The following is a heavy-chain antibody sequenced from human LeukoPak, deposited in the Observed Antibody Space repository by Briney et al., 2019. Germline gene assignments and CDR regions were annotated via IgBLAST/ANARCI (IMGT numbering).Heavy chain of an antibody. CDR1: GFTFSSYA. CDR2: ISGSGGST. Sequence: GGSLRLSCAASGFTFSSYAIGWVRQAPGKGLEWVSAISGSGGSTYYADSVKGRFTISRDNSKNTLYLQMNSLRAEDTAVYYCAKDGGHYSGSYFAFDIWGQGTMVTVSS. CDR3: AKDGGHYSGSYFAFDI. V-gene: IGHV3-23*01. D-gene: IGHD1-26*01. J-gene: IGHJ3*02.